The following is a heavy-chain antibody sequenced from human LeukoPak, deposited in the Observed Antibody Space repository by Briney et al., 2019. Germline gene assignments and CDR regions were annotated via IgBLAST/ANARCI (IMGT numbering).Heavy chain of an antibody. V-gene: IGHV3-30*04. CDR1: GFTFSSYA. D-gene: IGHD1-14*01. Sequence: GGSLRLSCAASGFTFSSYAMHWVRQAPGKGLEWVAVISYDGSNKYYADSVKGRFTISRDNSKNTLYLQMNSLRAEDTAVYYCAKDYVGDSHPPEPYSSALDYWGQGTLVTVSS. J-gene: IGHJ4*02. CDR2: ISYDGSNK. CDR3: AKDYVGDSHPPEPYSSALDY.